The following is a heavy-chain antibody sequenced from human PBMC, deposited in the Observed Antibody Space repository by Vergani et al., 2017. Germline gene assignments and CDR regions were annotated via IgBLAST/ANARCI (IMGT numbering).Heavy chain of an antibody. CDR2: IYYSGST. D-gene: IGHD2-15*01. J-gene: IGHJ4*02. Sequence: QVQLQESGPGLVKPSQTLSLTCTVSGGSISSSSYYWGWIRQPPGKGLEWIGSIYYSGSTYYNPSLKSRVTISVDTSKNQFSLKLSSVTAADTAVYYCATATVKGGSPLLDYWGQGTLVTVSS. CDR1: GGSISSSSYY. V-gene: IGHV4-39*01. CDR3: ATATVKGGSPLLDY.